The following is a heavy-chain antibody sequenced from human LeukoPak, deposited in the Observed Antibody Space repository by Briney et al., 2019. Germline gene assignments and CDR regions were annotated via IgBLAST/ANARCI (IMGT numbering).Heavy chain of an antibody. CDR2: IYYSGST. CDR3: ARVYDFWSGYYNY. V-gene: IGHV4-39*07. CDR1: GGSISSSSCY. J-gene: IGHJ4*02. D-gene: IGHD3-3*01. Sequence: PSETLSLTCTVSGGSISSSSCYWGWIRHPPGKGLEWIGSIYYSGSTYYNPSLKSRVTISVDTSKNQFSLKLSSVTAADTAVYYCARVYDFWSGYYNYWGQGTLVTVSS.